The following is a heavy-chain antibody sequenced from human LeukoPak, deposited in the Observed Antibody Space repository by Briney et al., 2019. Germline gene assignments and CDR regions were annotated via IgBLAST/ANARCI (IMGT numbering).Heavy chain of an antibody. V-gene: IGHV4-31*03. Sequence: PSRTLSLTCTVSGGSISSGGYYWSWIRQHPGKGQEWIGYIYYSGSTYYNPSLKSRVTISVDTSKNQFSLKLSSVTAADTAVYYCARSPHSSSWSYLDYWGQGTLVTVSS. CDR2: IYYSGST. CDR3: ARSPHSSSWSYLDY. CDR1: GGSISSGGYY. D-gene: IGHD6-13*01. J-gene: IGHJ4*02.